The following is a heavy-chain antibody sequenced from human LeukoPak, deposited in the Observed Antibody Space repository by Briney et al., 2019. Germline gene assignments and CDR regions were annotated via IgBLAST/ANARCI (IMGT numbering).Heavy chain of an antibody. D-gene: IGHD1-26*01. CDR1: GYTFTSYG. Sequence: ASVKVSCKASGYTFTSYGVSWVRQAPGQGLEWMGWISAYNGNTNYAQKLQGRVTMTTDTSTSTAYMELRSLRSDDTAVYYCARFGLYSGSYWAFDYWGQGTLVTVSS. CDR3: ARFGLYSGSYWAFDY. J-gene: IGHJ4*02. CDR2: ISAYNGNT. V-gene: IGHV1-18*01.